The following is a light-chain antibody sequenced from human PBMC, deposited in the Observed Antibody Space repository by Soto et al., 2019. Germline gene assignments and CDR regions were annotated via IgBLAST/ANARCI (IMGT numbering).Light chain of an antibody. CDR3: LLSYSDARV. J-gene: IGLJ2*01. CDR1: TGAVTTSHF. Sequence: QTVVTQEPSVTVSPGGTVTLTCGSSTGAVTTSHFSYWFQQKPDQAPTTLIYDTTNKHSWTPARFSGSLLGGKAALILSGAQPEDEAEYYCLLSYSDARVFGGGTKLTVL. CDR2: DTT. V-gene: IGLV7-46*01.